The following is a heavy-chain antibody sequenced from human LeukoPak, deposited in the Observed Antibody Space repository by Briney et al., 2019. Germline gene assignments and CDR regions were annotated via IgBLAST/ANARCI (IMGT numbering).Heavy chain of an antibody. CDR2: MNPNSGNT. CDR3: ARGVSYYDILTGSPPLDY. Sequence: ASVKVSCKASGYTFTSYDINWVRRATGQGLEWMGWMNPNSGNTGYAQKFQGRVTMTRNTSISIAYMELSSLRSEDTAVYYCARGVSYYDILTGSPPLDYWGQGTLVTVSS. J-gene: IGHJ4*02. CDR1: GYTFTSYD. D-gene: IGHD3-9*01. V-gene: IGHV1-8*01.